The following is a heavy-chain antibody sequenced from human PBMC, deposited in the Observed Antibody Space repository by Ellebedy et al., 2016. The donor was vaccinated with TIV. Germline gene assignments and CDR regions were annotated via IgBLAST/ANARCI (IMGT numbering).Heavy chain of an antibody. Sequence: GESLKISCAASGFTFSSYAMCWVRQAPGKGLEWISTISDSGSGTFFADSVKGRFTISRDNSKNTLHLQMDSLRAEDTAIYYCAIDPNWGSIDSWGQGTLVTVSS. D-gene: IGHD7-27*01. V-gene: IGHV3-23*01. CDR1: GFTFSSYA. CDR3: AIDPNWGSIDS. CDR2: ISDSGSGT. J-gene: IGHJ4*02.